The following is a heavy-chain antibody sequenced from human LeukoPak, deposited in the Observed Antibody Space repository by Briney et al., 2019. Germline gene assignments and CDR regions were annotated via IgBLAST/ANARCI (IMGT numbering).Heavy chain of an antibody. V-gene: IGHV4-4*07. Sequence: SETLSLTCTVSGGSISSYYWSWIRQPAGKGLEWIGRIYTSGSTNYNPSLKSRVTMSVDTSKNQFSLKLSSVTAADTAVYYCARSYSGYDWGTLRQYNWFDPWGQGTLVTVSS. CDR3: ARSYSGYDWGTLRQYNWFDP. CDR2: IYTSGST. CDR1: GGSISSYY. J-gene: IGHJ5*02. D-gene: IGHD5-12*01.